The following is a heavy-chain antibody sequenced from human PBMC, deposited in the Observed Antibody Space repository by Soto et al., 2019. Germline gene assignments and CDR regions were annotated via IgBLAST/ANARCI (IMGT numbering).Heavy chain of an antibody. CDR2: ISAYNGNT. CDR1: GYTFTNFG. V-gene: IGHV1-18*01. J-gene: IGHJ4*02. CDR3: ARGGTPIDY. D-gene: IGHD3-16*01. Sequence: QVQLVQSGAEVKKPGASVKVSCKAPGYTFTNFGIRSVRQAPGQGLELMGWISAYNGNTNYAQNYQCRDTMTTHTSTRTAYMKLTSLKCDATAVYYFARGGTPIDYWVQGTLVTVSS.